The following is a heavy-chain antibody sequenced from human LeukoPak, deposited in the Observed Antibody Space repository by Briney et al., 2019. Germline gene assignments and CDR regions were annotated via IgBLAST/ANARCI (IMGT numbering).Heavy chain of an antibody. J-gene: IGHJ4*02. CDR3: AAGADFWSGYYFDY. CDR1: GFTFTSSA. CDR2: IVVGSGNT. Sequence: SVKVSCKASGFTFTSSAVQWVRQARGQRLEWIGWIVVGSGNTNYALKFQGRVTITRDMSTSTAYMELSSLRSEDTAVYYCAAGADFWSGYYFDYWGQGTLVTVSS. D-gene: IGHD3-3*01. V-gene: IGHV1-58*01.